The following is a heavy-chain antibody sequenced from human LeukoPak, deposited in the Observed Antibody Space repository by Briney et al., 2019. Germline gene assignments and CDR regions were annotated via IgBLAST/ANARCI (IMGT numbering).Heavy chain of an antibody. CDR1: GYTFSDNY. Sequence: ASVKVSCKASGYTFSDNYMHWVQQAPGKGLEWVGRVDPEDGKTVYAEKLKGRVTITADTSTDTAYMELSSLRSEDTAVYYCAAVSVWGSYRRSHDSWGLGTLVTVSS. D-gene: IGHD3-16*02. CDR2: VDPEDGKT. J-gene: IGHJ4*02. CDR3: AAVSVWGSYRRSHDS. V-gene: IGHV1-69-2*01.